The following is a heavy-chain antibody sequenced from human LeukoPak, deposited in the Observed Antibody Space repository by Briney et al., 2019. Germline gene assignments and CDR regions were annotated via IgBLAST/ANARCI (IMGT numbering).Heavy chain of an antibody. CDR3: ARDPTAVANLPQYYLDY. Sequence: GGSLRLSCAACGFTVSSSYMSWVRQAPGKGLEWVSLIYSGGTTYYADSVKGRFTISRDDSKNTLYLQMNSLRAEDTAVYYCARDPTAVANLPQYYLDYWGQGILVTVSS. J-gene: IGHJ4*02. CDR2: IYSGGTT. D-gene: IGHD4-23*01. V-gene: IGHV3-53*01. CDR1: GFTVSSSY.